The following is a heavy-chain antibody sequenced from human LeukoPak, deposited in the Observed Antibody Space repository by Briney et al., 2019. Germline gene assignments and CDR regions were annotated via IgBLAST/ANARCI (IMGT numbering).Heavy chain of an antibody. D-gene: IGHD3-10*01. CDR3: AELKNYYGSGRGY. Sequence: SVKVSCKASGYTFTGYYMHWVRQAPGQGLEWMGGIIPIFGTANYAQKFQGRVTITADKSTSTAYMELSSLRSEDTAVYYCAELKNYYGSGRGYWGQGTLVTVSS. J-gene: IGHJ4*02. CDR2: IIPIFGTA. CDR1: GYTFTGYY. V-gene: IGHV1-69*06.